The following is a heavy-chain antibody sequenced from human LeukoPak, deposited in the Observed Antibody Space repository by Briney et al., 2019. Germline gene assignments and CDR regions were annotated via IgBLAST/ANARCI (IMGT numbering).Heavy chain of an antibody. CDR2: IYHSGST. V-gene: IGHV4-30-2*01. D-gene: IGHD3-10*01. J-gene: IGHJ4*02. CDR3: ARPTAGEIDY. CDR1: GGSICSGGYS. Sequence: SETLSLTCAVSGGSICSGGYSWSWIRQPPGKGLEWIGYIYHSGSTYYNPSLKSRVTISVDTSKNQFSLKLSSVTAADTAVYYCARPTAGEIDYWGQGTLVTVSS.